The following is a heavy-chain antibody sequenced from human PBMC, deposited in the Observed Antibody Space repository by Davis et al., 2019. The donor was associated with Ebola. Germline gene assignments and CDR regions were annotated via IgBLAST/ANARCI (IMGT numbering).Heavy chain of an antibody. CDR3: ARAQFPTTSDL. CDR2: INPHHGNT. J-gene: IGHJ5*02. CDR1: GYTFTNYG. Sequence: ASVKVSCKASGYTFTNYGITWVRQAPGQGLEWMGWINPHHGNTNYAQNVQGRVTMTTDTSTSTAYMEVGSLRNDDTAVYYCARAQFPTTSDLWGQGSLVTVSS. V-gene: IGHV1-18*04. D-gene: IGHD1-1*01.